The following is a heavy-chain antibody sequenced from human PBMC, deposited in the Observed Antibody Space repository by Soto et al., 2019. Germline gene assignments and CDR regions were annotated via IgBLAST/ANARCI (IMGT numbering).Heavy chain of an antibody. CDR2: IKKDGTEK. CDR3: ARGPSYSDYSNDWFFDS. D-gene: IGHD3-9*01. J-gene: IGHJ4*02. CDR1: GFTFSGYW. V-gene: IGHV3-7*03. Sequence: EVQLVESGGGFVQPGGSLRLACAASGFTFSGYWMPWVRQAPGKWLEWVADIKKDGTEKYYVDSVKGRFTLSRDNDKKSVYLQMNGLTVEDTAVYRCARGPSYSDYSNDWFFDSWGQGALVTVSS.